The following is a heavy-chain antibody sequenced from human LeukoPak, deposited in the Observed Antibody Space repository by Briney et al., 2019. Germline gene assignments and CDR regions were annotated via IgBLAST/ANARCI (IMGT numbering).Heavy chain of an antibody. V-gene: IGHV3-9*01. CDR1: GFTFDDYA. D-gene: IGHD6-13*01. CDR2: ISWNSGSI. Sequence: GGSLRLSCAASGFTFDDYAMHWVRQAPGEGLEWVSGISWNSGSIGYADSVKGRFTISRDNAKNSLYLQMNSLRAEDTALYYCTKGGPLIAAAVAYYFDYWGQGTLVTVSS. CDR3: TKGGPLIAAAVAYYFDY. J-gene: IGHJ4*02.